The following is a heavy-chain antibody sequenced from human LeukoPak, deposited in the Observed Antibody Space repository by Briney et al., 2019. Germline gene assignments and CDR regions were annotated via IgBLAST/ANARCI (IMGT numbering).Heavy chain of an antibody. J-gene: IGHJ4*02. CDR2: INTDGGTT. CDR1: GFTFSTFA. V-gene: IGHV3-64*01. CDR3: ARDGVATNDY. D-gene: IGHD5-24*01. Sequence: GGSLRLSCAASGFTFSTFAMQWVRQAPEMGLEYVSGINTDGGTTFYANSVKGRLTISRDNPKNTLYLQMGSLRAEDTAVYYCARDGVATNDYWGQGTLVTVSS.